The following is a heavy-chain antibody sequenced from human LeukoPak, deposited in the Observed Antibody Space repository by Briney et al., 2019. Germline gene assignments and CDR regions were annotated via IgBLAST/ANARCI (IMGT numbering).Heavy chain of an antibody. D-gene: IGHD5-18*01. Sequence: GASVKVSCKASGYTFTGYYMHWVRQAPGQGLEWMGWINPNSGGTNYAQKFQGRVIMTRDTSISTAYMELSRLRSDDTAVYYCARGLYSYGQYYFDYWGQGTLVTVSS. CDR3: ARGLYSYGQYYFDY. CDR1: GYTFTGYY. CDR2: INPNSGGT. J-gene: IGHJ4*02. V-gene: IGHV1-2*02.